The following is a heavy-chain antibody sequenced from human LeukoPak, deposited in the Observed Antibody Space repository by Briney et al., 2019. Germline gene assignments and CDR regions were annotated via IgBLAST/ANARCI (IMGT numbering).Heavy chain of an antibody. CDR2: IYYSGST. V-gene: IGHV4-39*07. D-gene: IGHD6-13*01. CDR1: GGSISSSSYY. J-gene: IGHJ4*02. Sequence: SETLSLTCTASGGSISSSSYYWGWIRQPPGKGLEWIGSIYYSGSTYYNPSLKSRVTISVDTSKNQFSLKLSSVTAADTAVYYCASLIAAAGSAFDYWGQGTLVTVSS. CDR3: ASLIAAAGSAFDY.